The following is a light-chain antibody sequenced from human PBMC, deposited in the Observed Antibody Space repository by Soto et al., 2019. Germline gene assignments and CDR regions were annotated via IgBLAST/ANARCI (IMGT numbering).Light chain of an antibody. CDR1: QSVSSN. CDR2: GAS. CDR3: QQDGRLGK. Sequence: EIVMTKYPATLSVSPGERATRSCRASQSVSSNLAWYRQMPGQAPRVPIYGASTRATGNPARFSASGSGTKFTLPVRSIAAEPFAGYLWQQDGRLGKFGQGTKVDIK. V-gene: IGKV3-15*01. J-gene: IGKJ1*01.